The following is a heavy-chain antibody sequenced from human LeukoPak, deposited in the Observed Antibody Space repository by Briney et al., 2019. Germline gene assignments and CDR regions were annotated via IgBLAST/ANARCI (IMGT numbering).Heavy chain of an antibody. D-gene: IGHD3-9*01. J-gene: IGHJ5*02. V-gene: IGHV3-23*01. CDR3: AKAGFAWYSGWFDP. CDR2: ISGSGGST. Sequence: HAGGSLRLSCAASGFTFSSYAMSWVRQAPGKGLEWVSAISGSGGSTYYADSVKGRFTISRDNSKNTLYLQMNSLRAEDTAVYYCAKAGFAWYSGWFDPWGQGTLVTVSS. CDR1: GFTFSSYA.